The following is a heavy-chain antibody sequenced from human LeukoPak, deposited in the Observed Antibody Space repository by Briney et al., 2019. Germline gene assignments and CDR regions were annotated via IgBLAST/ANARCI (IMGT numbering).Heavy chain of an antibody. Sequence: SETLSLTCTVSGASISSYYWGWIRQPPGKGLEWIGSIYYSGSTYYNPSLKSRVTISVDTSKNQFSLKLSSVTAADTAVYYCARHSEATVTFDYWGQGTLVTVSS. CDR3: ARHSEATVTFDY. V-gene: IGHV4-39*01. D-gene: IGHD4-17*01. J-gene: IGHJ4*02. CDR1: GASISSYY. CDR2: IYYSGST.